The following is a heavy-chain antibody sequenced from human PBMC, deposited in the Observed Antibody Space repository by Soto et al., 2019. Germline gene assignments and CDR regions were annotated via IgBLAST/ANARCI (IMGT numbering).Heavy chain of an antibody. CDR2: INHSGST. CDR3: ARGLYYDFWSGSPYYYYGMDV. J-gene: IGHJ6*02. CDR1: GGSVSGYY. V-gene: IGHV4-34*01. D-gene: IGHD3-3*01. Sequence: SESLSLTCAVYGGSVSGYYWSWIRQPPGKGLEWIGEINHSGSTNYNPSLKSRVTISVDTSKNQFSLKLSSVTAADTAVYYCARGLYYDFWSGSPYYYYGMDVWGQGTTVTVSS.